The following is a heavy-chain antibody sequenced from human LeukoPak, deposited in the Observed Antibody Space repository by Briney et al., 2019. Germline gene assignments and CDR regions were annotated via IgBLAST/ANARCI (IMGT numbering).Heavy chain of an antibody. V-gene: IGHV5-51*01. J-gene: IGHJ3*01. CDR1: GYSFTSYC. D-gene: IGHD1-26*01. Sequence: GESLKISCKVSGYSFTSYCIGWVRQMPGKGLEWMGIIYPGDSGPTYSPSFQGQVTISVDKSINAACLRWSSLQASDTAMYYCGMSGDRVPLQDDVFDVWGQGTMVTVST. CDR2: IYPGDSGP. CDR3: GMSGDRVPLQDDVFDV.